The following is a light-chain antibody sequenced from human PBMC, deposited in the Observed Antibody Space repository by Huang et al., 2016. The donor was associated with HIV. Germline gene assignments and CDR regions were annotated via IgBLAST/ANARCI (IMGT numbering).Light chain of an antibody. V-gene: IGKV3-20*01. J-gene: IGKJ1*01. CDR1: QSVGSCF. CDR2: GAS. CDR3: QQCGDSPWT. Sequence: EIVLTQSPGTLSLSPGERASLSCRASQSVGSCFLSWYQHNPGQAPRILIYGASNRATCIPDRCSGSVAGTDFTLTISRLEAEDFAVYYCQQCGDSPWTFGQGTKVEIK.